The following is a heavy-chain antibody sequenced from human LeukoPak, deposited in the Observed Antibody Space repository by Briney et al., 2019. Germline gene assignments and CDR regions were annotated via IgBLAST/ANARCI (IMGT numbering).Heavy chain of an antibody. CDR1: GGSISSGSYY. Sequence: SETLSLTCTVSGGSISSGSYYWSWIRQPAGKGLEWIGRIYTSGSTNYNPSLESRLTMSVDTSKNQFSLKLRSVTAADTAVYYCASLRVPGDFDYWGQGTLVTVSS. CDR2: IYTSGST. CDR3: ASLRVPGDFDY. J-gene: IGHJ4*02. V-gene: IGHV4-61*02.